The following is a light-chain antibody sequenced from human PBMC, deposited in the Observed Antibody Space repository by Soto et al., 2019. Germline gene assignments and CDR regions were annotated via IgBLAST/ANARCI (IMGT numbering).Light chain of an antibody. CDR3: QQYNGYPWT. V-gene: IGKV1-5*03. Sequence: DIQMTQSPSTLSASVGDRVTITCLSSQSISSWLAWYQQKPGKAPKLLIYKASTLESGVPSNFSGSGSGTEFSLTISSLQPEDFATYYCQQYNGYPWTFGQGTKVDI. CDR2: KAS. J-gene: IGKJ1*01. CDR1: QSISSW.